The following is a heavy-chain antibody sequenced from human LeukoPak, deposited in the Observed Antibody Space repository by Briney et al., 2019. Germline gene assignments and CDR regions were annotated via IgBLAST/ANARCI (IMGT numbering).Heavy chain of an antibody. CDR2: MNPNSGNT. Sequence: ASVKVSCKACGYTLTSYDINWVRQATGQGLEWMGWMNPNSGNTGYAQKFQGRVTMTEDTSTDTAYMELSSLRSEDTAVYYCATNRLTIFGVVAGFDPWGQGTLVTVSS. V-gene: IGHV1-8*01. D-gene: IGHD3-3*01. CDR3: ATNRLTIFGVVAGFDP. J-gene: IGHJ5*02. CDR1: GYTLTSYD.